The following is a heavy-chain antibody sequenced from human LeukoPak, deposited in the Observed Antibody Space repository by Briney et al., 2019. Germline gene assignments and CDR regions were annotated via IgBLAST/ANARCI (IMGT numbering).Heavy chain of an antibody. V-gene: IGHV4-34*01. J-gene: IGHJ4*02. CDR3: ARGWGSGPLDY. D-gene: IGHD6-25*01. CDR2: INHSGST. CDR1: GGSFSGYY. Sequence: PSETLSLTCAVYGGSFSGYYWSWIRQPPGKGLEWIGEINHSGSTNYNPSLKSRVTISVDTSKNQFSLKLSSVTAVDTAVYYCARGWGSGPLDYWGQGTLVTVSS.